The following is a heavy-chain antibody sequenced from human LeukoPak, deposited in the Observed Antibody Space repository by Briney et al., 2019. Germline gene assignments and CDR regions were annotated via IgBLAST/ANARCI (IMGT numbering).Heavy chain of an antibody. CDR2: ISSSSRYI. J-gene: IGHJ6*03. Sequence: GGSLRLSCAASGFTFSSYSMNWVRQAPGKGLEWVSSISSSSRYIYYADSVKGRFTISRDNAKNSLYLQMNSLRAEDTAVYYCARGGSDYMDVWGKGTTVTISS. CDR1: GFTFSSYS. V-gene: IGHV3-21*01. CDR3: ARGGSDYMDV. D-gene: IGHD3-10*01.